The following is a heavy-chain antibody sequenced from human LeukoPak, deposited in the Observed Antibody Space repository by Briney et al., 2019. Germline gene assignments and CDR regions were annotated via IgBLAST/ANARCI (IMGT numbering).Heavy chain of an antibody. Sequence: PSETLSLTCTVSGGSINSYYWSWIRQPPGKGLEWIGYIYYSGSTNYNPSLKSRVTISVDTSKNQFSLKLSSVTAADTAVYYCATSLGATLVYFDYWGQGTLVTVSS. D-gene: IGHD1-26*01. J-gene: IGHJ4*02. V-gene: IGHV4-59*08. CDR1: GGSINSYY. CDR2: IYYSGST. CDR3: ATSLGATLVYFDY.